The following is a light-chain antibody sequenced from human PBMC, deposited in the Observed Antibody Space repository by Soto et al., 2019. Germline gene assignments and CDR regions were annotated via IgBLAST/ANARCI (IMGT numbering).Light chain of an antibody. CDR2: RNN. V-gene: IGLV1-47*01. CDR3: AAWDDSLSGYV. Sequence: QSVLTQPPSASGTPGQRVTISCSGSSSNIGSNYVYWYQQLPGTAPKLLIYRNNQRPSGVPDRFSGSKSVTSASLAISGLRSDDEADYYCAAWDDSLSGYVVGTGTKVTVL. CDR1: SSNIGSNY. J-gene: IGLJ1*01.